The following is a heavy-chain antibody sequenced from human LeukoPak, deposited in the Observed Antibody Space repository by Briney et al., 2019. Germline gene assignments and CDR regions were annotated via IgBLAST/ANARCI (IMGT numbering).Heavy chain of an antibody. Sequence: SETLSLTCAVYGGSFSGYYWSWIRQPPGKGLEWIGEINHSGSTNYNPSLKSRVTISVDTSKNQFSLKLSSVTAADTAVYYCARAPVYNWYFDLWGRGTLVTVSS. V-gene: IGHV4-34*01. J-gene: IGHJ2*01. CDR1: GGSFSGYY. CDR2: INHSGST. D-gene: IGHD1-14*01. CDR3: ARAPVYNWYFDL.